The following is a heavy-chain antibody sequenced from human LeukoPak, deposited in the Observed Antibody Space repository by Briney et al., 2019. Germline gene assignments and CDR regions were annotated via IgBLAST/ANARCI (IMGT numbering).Heavy chain of an antibody. J-gene: IGHJ4*02. V-gene: IGHV4-59*01. CDR2: IYYSGST. CDR3: ARGGILTGYYRYYFDY. Sequence: PSETLSLTCTVSGGSISSYYWSWIRHPPGKGLEWIGYIYYSGSTNYNPSLKSRVTISVDTSKNQFSLKLSSVTAADTAVYYCARGGILTGYYRYYFDYWGQGTLVTVSS. D-gene: IGHD3-9*01. CDR1: GGSISSYY.